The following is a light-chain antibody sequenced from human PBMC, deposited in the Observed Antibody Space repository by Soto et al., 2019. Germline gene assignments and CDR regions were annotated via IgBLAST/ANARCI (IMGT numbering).Light chain of an antibody. Sequence: QPVLTQSPSASASLGAAVKLTCTLSRGHSSYAIAWHQQQPEKGPRYLMKLNSDGSHNKGDGIPDRFSGSSSGAERYLTIARLQSEDEADYYCQTWGTGIHVFGTGTKVTVL. CDR2: LNSDGSH. CDR3: QTWGTGIHV. V-gene: IGLV4-69*01. CDR1: RGHSSYA. J-gene: IGLJ1*01.